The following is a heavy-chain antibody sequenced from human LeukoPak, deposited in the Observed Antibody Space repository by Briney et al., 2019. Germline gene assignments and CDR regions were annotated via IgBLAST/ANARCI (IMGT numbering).Heavy chain of an antibody. J-gene: IGHJ6*04. CDR2: ISTNNGNT. CDR1: GYTFTSYD. V-gene: IGHV1-18*01. CDR3: ARGAPITMVRGADLGMDV. Sequence: ASVKVSCKASGYTFTSYDINWVRQAPGQGLESRGWISTNNGNTDYAQKFQGRVTMTTDTSTSTAYMELRSLKSDDTAVYYCARGAPITMVRGADLGMDVWGKGTTVTISS. D-gene: IGHD3-10*01.